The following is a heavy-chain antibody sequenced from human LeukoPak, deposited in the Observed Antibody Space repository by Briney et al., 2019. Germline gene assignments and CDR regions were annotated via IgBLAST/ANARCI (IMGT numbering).Heavy chain of an antibody. CDR1: GFTFSSYG. D-gene: IGHD6-19*01. CDR3: AKSDYSSGWAPDF. Sequence: GGTLRLSCAVSGFTFSSYGLSWVRQAPGEGLEWVSAITGSGYTTYYADSVKGRFTISRDNSKNTLYLQMNSLRAEDTAVYYCAKSDYSSGWAPDFGGQGSLVTVSS. J-gene: IGHJ4*02. V-gene: IGHV3-23*01. CDR2: ITGSGYTT.